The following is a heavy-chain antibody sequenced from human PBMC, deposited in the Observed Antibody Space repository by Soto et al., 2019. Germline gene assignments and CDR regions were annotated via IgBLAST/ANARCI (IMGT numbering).Heavy chain of an antibody. J-gene: IGHJ3*02. Sequence: EVQLVASGGKVIQPGGSLRLSCAVSGFSVSDNYMAWVRQPPGKGLEWVSMISNTGRTKSADSLQGRFAISRDNSRNTVYLQMDSLRVDDTAIYYCARAPSYRGSPMGALDIWGLGTLVTVSP. CDR1: GFSVSDNY. CDR3: ARAPSYRGSPMGALDI. V-gene: IGHV3-53*01. CDR2: ISNTGRT. D-gene: IGHD5-12*01.